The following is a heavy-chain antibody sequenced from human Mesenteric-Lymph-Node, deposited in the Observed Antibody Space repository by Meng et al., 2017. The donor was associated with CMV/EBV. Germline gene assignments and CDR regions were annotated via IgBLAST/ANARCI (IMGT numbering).Heavy chain of an antibody. D-gene: IGHD5-24*01. V-gene: IGHV4-4*02. CDR1: GFTFSNYW. J-gene: IGHJ6*02. CDR3: ARDLEMATIHKYYYGMDV. Sequence: GSLRLSCAASGFTFSNYWMSWVRQAPGKGLEWIGNIYHRGGTYYNPSLRSRVTISLDTSKNQFSLSLSSVTAADTALYYCARDLEMATIHKYYYGMDVWGQGTTVTVSS. CDR2: IYHRGGT.